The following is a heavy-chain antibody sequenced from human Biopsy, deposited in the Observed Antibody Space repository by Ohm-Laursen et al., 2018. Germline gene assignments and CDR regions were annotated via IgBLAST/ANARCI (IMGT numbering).Heavy chain of an antibody. V-gene: IGHV1-2*02. Sequence: ASVKVSCKGSGYAVNDYFLHWLRQAPGQGPEWMGWISPNSGGTNYAQKFQGRVTMTTDTSTSTVYLGLRRLISDDTAVYYCARDIMNRIAGLVARSDVFDVWGQGTLVTVSS. CDR3: ARDIMNRIAGLVARSDVFDV. CDR1: GYAVNDYF. J-gene: IGHJ3*01. CDR2: ISPNSGGT. D-gene: IGHD3-16*01.